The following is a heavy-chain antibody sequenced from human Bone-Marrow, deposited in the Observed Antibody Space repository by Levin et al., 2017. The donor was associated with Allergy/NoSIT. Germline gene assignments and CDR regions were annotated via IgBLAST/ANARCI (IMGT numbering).Heavy chain of an antibody. Sequence: ASVKVSCKASGYTFTSYDINWVRQATGQGLEWMGWMNPNSGNTGYAQKFQGRVTMTRNTSISTAYMELSSLRSEDTAVYYCAREKIVLVPAEPDYYYYGMDVWGQGTTVTVSS. CDR3: AREKIVLVPAEPDYYYYGMDV. CDR1: GYTFTSYD. CDR2: MNPNSGNT. J-gene: IGHJ6*02. V-gene: IGHV1-8*01. D-gene: IGHD2-2*01.